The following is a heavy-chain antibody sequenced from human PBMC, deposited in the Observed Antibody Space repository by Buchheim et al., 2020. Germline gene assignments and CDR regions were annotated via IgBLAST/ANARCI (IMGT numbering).Heavy chain of an antibody. CDR1: GFSFISYW. D-gene: IGHD6-13*01. CDR3: VRHLAADDAFEI. J-gene: IGHJ3*02. Sequence: EVQLVQSGAEVKKPGESLRISCKGSGFSFISYWIGWVRQTPGKGLEWMGIIHPSDSDARYSPSFQGQVTFSADKSVSTAYLQGSSLRAADTAIYYCVRHLAADDAFEIWGQGT. CDR2: IHPSDSDA. V-gene: IGHV5-51*01.